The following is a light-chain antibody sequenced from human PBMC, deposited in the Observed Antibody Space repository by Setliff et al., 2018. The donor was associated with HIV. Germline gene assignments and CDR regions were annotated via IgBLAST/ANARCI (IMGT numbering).Light chain of an antibody. J-gene: IGLJ1*01. Sequence: QSVLAQPASVSGSPGQSITISCTGTSSDVGTYNFVSWYQQHPGKAPKLMISDVSNRPSGVSNSFSGSKSGNTASLTISGLQAEDEADYYCSSYTSTTPLYVFGTGTRSPS. CDR3: SSYTSTTPLYV. CDR1: SSDVGTYNF. V-gene: IGLV2-14*03. CDR2: DVS.